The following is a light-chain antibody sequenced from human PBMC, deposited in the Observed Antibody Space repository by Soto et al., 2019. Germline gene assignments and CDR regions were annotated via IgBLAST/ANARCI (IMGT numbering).Light chain of an antibody. V-gene: IGLV2-14*01. Sequence: QSALTQPASVSGSPGQAITISCTGTSSDVGGYTYVSWYQQHPGKAPKFIIYDVSNRPSGVSNRFSGSKSGNTASLTISGLQAEDEADYYCSSYTIRNTRQVVFGTGTKLTVL. J-gene: IGLJ1*01. CDR2: DVS. CDR3: SSYTIRNTRQVV. CDR1: SSDVGGYTY.